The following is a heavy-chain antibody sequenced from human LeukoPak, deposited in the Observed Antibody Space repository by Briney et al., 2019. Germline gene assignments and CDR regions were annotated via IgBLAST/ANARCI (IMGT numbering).Heavy chain of an antibody. Sequence: SVKVSCKASGGTFSSYAISWVRQAAGQGLEGMGGIIPIFGTANYGQKFQGRVTITKDEYTSTAYMELSSLRSEDTAVYYCAGGHYDILTGPFDYWGQGTLVTVSS. J-gene: IGHJ4*02. CDR2: IIPIFGTA. CDR3: AGGHYDILTGPFDY. D-gene: IGHD3-9*01. V-gene: IGHV1-69*05. CDR1: GGTFSSYA.